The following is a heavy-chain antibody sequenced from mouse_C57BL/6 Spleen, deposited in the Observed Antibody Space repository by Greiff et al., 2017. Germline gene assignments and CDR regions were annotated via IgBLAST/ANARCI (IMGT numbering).Heavy chain of an antibody. CDR3: AREISITTDIFFDY. J-gene: IGHJ2*01. Sequence: EVQLVESGPGLVKPSQSLSLSCSVTGYSITSGYYWNWIRQFPGNKLEWMGYISYDGSNNYNPSLKNRISITRDTSKNQFCLKLNSVTTEDTATYYCAREISITTDIFFDYWGQGTTLTVSS. D-gene: IGHD1-1*01. CDR1: GYSITSGYY. V-gene: IGHV3-6*01. CDR2: ISYDGSN.